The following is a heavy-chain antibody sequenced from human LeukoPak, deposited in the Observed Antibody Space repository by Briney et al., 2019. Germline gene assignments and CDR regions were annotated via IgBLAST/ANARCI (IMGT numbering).Heavy chain of an antibody. CDR2: ISSSGSTV. V-gene: IGHV3-48*03. D-gene: IGHD3-22*01. CDR1: GFTFSSYE. Sequence: GGSLRLSCAASGFTFSSYEMNWVRQAPGKGLEWVSYISSSGSTVYYADSVRGRFTISRDNAKNTLYLQMNSLRAEDTAVYYCAKDSRGYHRPIDYWGQGTRVTVSS. J-gene: IGHJ4*02. CDR3: AKDSRGYHRPIDY.